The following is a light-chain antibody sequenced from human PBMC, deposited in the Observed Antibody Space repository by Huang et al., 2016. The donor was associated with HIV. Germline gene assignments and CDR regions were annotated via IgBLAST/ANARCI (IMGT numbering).Light chain of an antibody. Sequence: EIVLTQSPGTLSLSPGGRATLSCRASQSVSFTYLAWYQQKRGQAPRLLSYGASIRATGIPDRFSGRGSGTDFSLTITRLEPEDVAVYYCQQYGNSPYTFGQGTKLEIK. J-gene: IGKJ2*01. V-gene: IGKV3-20*01. CDR1: QSVSFTY. CDR3: QQYGNSPYT. CDR2: GAS.